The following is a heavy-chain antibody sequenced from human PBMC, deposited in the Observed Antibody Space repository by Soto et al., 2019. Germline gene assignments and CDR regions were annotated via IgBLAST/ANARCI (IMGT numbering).Heavy chain of an antibody. CDR1: GGSISSSGYF. CDR3: ARSAGNSWPRVWFDP. D-gene: IGHD6-13*01. J-gene: IGHJ5*02. Sequence: QEQLQESGPGLVKPSETLSLTCTVSGGSISSSGYFWGWIRQPPGKGLEWMGSISHTGATYYNPSLKSRVTISADTSRNQLSLNVSSVTATDTAVYYCARSAGNSWPRVWFDPWGQGTLVTVSS. CDR2: ISHTGAT. V-gene: IGHV4-39*01.